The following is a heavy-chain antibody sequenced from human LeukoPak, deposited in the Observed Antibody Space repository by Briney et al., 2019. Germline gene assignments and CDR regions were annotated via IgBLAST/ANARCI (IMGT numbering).Heavy chain of an antibody. CDR3: AKTQWKVGATDYFDY. Sequence: PGGSLRLSCAASGFAFNNYAMTWVRQAPGKGLEWVSNINDNGGQRHYTDSVKGRFTISRDNSKNTLFLQMDSLRAEDTAVYYCAKTQWKVGATDYFDYWGQGTLVSVSP. CDR1: GFAFNNYA. V-gene: IGHV3-23*01. J-gene: IGHJ4*02. CDR2: INDNGGQR. D-gene: IGHD1-26*01.